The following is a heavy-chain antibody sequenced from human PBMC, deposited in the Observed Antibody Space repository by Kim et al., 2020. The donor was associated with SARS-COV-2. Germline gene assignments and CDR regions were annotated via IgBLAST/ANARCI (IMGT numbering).Heavy chain of an antibody. V-gene: IGHV4-39*07. D-gene: IGHD2-15*01. CDR2: IYYSGST. Sequence: SETLSLTCTVSGGSISSSSYYWGWIRQPPGKGLEWIGSIYYSGSTYYNPSLKSRVTISVDTSKNQFSLKLSSVTAADTAVYYCARVVVVAASNWFDPWGQGTLVTVSS. CDR1: GGSISSSSYY. J-gene: IGHJ5*02. CDR3: ARVVVVAASNWFDP.